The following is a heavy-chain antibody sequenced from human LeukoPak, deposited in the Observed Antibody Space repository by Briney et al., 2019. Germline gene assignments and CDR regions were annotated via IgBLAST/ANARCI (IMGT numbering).Heavy chain of an antibody. D-gene: IGHD6-19*01. J-gene: IGHJ4*01. CDR2: IRGTGTNT. V-gene: IGHV3-23*01. CDR1: GFSFSTFA. Sequence: GGSLRLSCAASGFSFSTFAMNWVRQAPGKGLEWVSGIRGTGTNTYYADSVKGRFTVSRDNSENMVYLQMISLRSGDTAIYYCAKSGNAWYFFDSWGQGTLVTVSS. CDR3: AKSGNAWYFFDS.